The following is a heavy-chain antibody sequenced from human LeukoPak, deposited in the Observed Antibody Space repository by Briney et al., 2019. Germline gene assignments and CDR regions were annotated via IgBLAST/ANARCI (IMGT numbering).Heavy chain of an antibody. Sequence: GSSVKVSCKASGGTFISYAISWVRQAPGQGLEWMGGIIPIFGTANYAQKFQGRVTITADKSTSTAYMELSSLRSEDTAVYYCARGGSGSYYTNWFDPWGQGTLVTVSS. J-gene: IGHJ5*02. D-gene: IGHD3-10*01. V-gene: IGHV1-69*06. CDR3: ARGGSGSYYTNWFDP. CDR2: IIPIFGTA. CDR1: GGTFISYA.